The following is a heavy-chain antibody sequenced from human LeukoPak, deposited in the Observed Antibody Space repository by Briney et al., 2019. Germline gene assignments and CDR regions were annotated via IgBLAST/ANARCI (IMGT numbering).Heavy chain of an antibody. CDR3: ARARYDFWSGYPDYYYYGMDV. Sequence: SVKVSCKASGGTFSSYAISWVRQAPGQGLEWMGRIIPILGIANYAQKFQGRVTITADKSTSTAYMELSSLRSEDTPVYYCARARYDFWSGYPDYYYYGMDVWGQGTTVTVSS. D-gene: IGHD3-3*01. V-gene: IGHV1-69*04. J-gene: IGHJ6*02. CDR1: GGTFSSYA. CDR2: IIPILGIA.